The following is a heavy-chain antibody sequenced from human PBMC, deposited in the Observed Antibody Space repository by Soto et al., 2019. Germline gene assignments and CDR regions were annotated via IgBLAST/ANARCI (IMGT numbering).Heavy chain of an antibody. CDR3: AKGTSAAGGIFES. CDR1: GGAISRVY. V-gene: IGHV4-4*07. Sequence: QVQLQESGPGLVKPSETLSLTGTVSGGAISRVYWSWIRKPADKGLEWIGRINPSGSTNYSPSLKSRVAMSLDTSKNEFSLKLSSVTAADTAIYYCAKGTSAAGGIFESWGRGTLVTVSS. CDR2: INPSGST. D-gene: IGHD6-13*01. J-gene: IGHJ4*02.